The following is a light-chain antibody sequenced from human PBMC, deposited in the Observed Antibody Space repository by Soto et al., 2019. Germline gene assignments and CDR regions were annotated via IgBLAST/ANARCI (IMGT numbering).Light chain of an antibody. CDR2: QDS. J-gene: IGLJ2*01. CDR1: KLGDKY. CDR3: QAWDSSTVV. Sequence: SYELTQPPSVSVSPGQTASITCSGDKLGDKYACWYQQQPGQSPVLVIYQDSKRPSAIPERFSGSNSGNTATLTISGTQAMDEADYYCQAWDSSTVVFGGGTKLTVL. V-gene: IGLV3-1*01.